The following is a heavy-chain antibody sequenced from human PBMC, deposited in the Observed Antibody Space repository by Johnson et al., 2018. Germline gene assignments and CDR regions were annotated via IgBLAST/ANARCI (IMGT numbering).Heavy chain of an antibody. CDR3: ARDTRGYNYEYFQH. V-gene: IGHV3-64*01. CDR1: GFTFSTYA. D-gene: IGHD3-22*01. J-gene: IGHJ1*01. Sequence: VQLVQSGGGLVQPGGSLRLSCAASGFTFSTYAMHWVSQAPGKGLEYVSTISRNGDSTYYGNAGKGRFTISRDNSKNTLYLQMGSLRAEDMAVYYCARDTRGYNYEYFQHWGQGTLVTVSS. CDR2: ISRNGDST.